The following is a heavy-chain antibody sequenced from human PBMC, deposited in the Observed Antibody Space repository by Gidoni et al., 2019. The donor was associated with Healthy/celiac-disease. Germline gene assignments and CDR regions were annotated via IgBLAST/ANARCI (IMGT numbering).Heavy chain of an antibody. V-gene: IGHV3-21*01. Sequence: EVQLVESGGGLVKPGGSLRLSCAASGFPFSSYSMNWVRQAPGKGLEWVSSISSSSSYIYYADSVKGRFTISRDNAKNSLYLQMNSLRAEDTAVYYCARDLGYCSSTSCSNNYYYYYGMDVWGQGTTVTVSS. CDR3: ARDLGYCSSTSCSNNYYYYYGMDV. CDR1: GFPFSSYS. J-gene: IGHJ6*02. D-gene: IGHD2-2*01. CDR2: ISSSSSYI.